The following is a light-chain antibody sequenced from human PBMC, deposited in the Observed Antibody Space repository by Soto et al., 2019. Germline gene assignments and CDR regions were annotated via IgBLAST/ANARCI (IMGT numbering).Light chain of an antibody. J-gene: IGKJ1*01. V-gene: IGKV3-20*01. CDR3: QQYVSSGT. CDR2: GAS. CDR1: QSVSSSS. Sequence: ETMLRQSQATLSLSPWARATLSCRASQSVSSSSLAWYQQKPGQAPRLLIYGASNRATGIPDRFSGSGSGTDFTLTISRLEPEDFAVYYCQQYVSSGTFGQGTKVDIK.